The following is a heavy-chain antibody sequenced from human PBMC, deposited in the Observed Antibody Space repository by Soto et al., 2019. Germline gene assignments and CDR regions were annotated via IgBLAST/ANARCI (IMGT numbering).Heavy chain of an antibody. D-gene: IGHD3-16*02. Sequence: EVQLLESGGGLVQPGGSLRLSCAASGFTFSSYAMSWVRQAPGKGLEWVSAISGSGGSTYYADSVKGRFTISRDNPKNTLYLQMNSLRAEDTAVYYCAKVYYDYIWGSYRYLDYYYMDVWGKGTTVTVSS. CDR3: AKVYYDYIWGSYRYLDYYYMDV. CDR2: ISGSGGST. V-gene: IGHV3-23*01. J-gene: IGHJ6*03. CDR1: GFTFSSYA.